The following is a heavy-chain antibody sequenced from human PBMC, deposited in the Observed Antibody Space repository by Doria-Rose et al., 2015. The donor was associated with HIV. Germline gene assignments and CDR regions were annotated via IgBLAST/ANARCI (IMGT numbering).Heavy chain of an antibody. J-gene: IGHJ4*02. Sequence: QVTLKESGPVLVKPTETLTPTCTVSGVSLSSPGMGVSWIRQPPGKALEWLANIFSDDERSYQTSLKSRLTISRGTSKSQVVLTMTDMDPVDTATYYCARIKSSRWYHKYYFDFWGQGPLVIVSA. CDR2: IFSDDER. CDR1: GVSLSSPGMG. V-gene: IGHV2-26*01. CDR3: ARIKSSRWYHKYYFDF. D-gene: IGHD6-13*01.